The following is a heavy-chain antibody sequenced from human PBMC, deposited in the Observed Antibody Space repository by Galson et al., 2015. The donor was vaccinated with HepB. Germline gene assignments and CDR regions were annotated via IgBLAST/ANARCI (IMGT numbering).Heavy chain of an antibody. D-gene: IGHD6-25*01. V-gene: IGHV3-11*01. J-gene: IGHJ5*02. CDR2: MSSSDSTI. Sequence: SLRLSCAASGFTFSDYYMSWIRQAPGKGLEWVSYMSSSDSTISYADSVKGRFTISRDNAKDSLYLQMNSLRAEDTAVYYCARAALGWFDPWGQGTLVTVSS. CDR3: ARAALGWFDP. CDR1: GFTFSDYY.